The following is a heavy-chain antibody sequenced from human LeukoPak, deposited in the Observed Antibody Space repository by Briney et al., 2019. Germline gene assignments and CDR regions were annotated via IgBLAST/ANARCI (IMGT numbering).Heavy chain of an antibody. D-gene: IGHD5-18*01. CDR2: IYHSGST. V-gene: IGHV4-38-2*02. CDR3: ASHSQRGYSYGPIDY. CDR1: GYSISSGYY. J-gene: IGHJ4*02. Sequence: SETLSLTCTVSGYSISSGYYWGWIRQPPGKGLEWIGSIYHSGSTYYNPSLKSRVTISVDTSKNQFSLKLSSVTAADTAVHYCASHSQRGYSYGPIDYWGQGTLVTVSS.